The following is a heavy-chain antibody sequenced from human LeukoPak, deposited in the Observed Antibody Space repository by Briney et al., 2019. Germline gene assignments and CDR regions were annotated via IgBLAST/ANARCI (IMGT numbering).Heavy chain of an antibody. CDR2: VNPILGKA. V-gene: IGHV1-69*05. J-gene: IGHJ4*02. CDR3: ARDEGNYDFWGGYQN. CDR1: GGTFSSYA. Sequence: SVKVSCKASGGTFSSYAIRWVRQAPGQGLEWMGRVNPILGKASDAQKFQGRVTITTDESTSKAYMELSSLRSEDTAVYYCARDEGNYDFWGGYQNWGQGTLVTVSS. D-gene: IGHD3-3*01.